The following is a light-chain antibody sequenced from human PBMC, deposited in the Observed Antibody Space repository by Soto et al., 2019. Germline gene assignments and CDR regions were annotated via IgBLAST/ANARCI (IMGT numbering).Light chain of an antibody. V-gene: IGKV3-11*01. CDR3: QQRSNWPWT. J-gene: IGKJ1*01. CDR1: QSVSNF. CDR2: DAS. Sequence: EIVLTQSPATLSLSPGARATLSCRASQSVSNFLAWYPQKPGQAPRLLISDASNRATGIPGRFSGSGSWTDFSLTISSLEPEDFAVYYCQQRSNWPWTVGQGTKVEIK.